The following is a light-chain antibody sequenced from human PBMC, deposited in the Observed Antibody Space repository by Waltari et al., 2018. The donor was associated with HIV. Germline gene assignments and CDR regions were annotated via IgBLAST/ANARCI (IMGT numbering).Light chain of an antibody. CDR2: TAS. CDR3: QQFKSYPLT. CDR1: QGISTY. Sequence: IQFTQSPSSLSASVGDRVTITCRATQGISTYLAWYQQKPGKAPNLLIFTASGLISGVPSRFSGSGSGTEFTLTISGLQPEDSATYYCQQFKSYPLTFGGGTKVEIK. V-gene: IGKV1-9*01. J-gene: IGKJ4*01.